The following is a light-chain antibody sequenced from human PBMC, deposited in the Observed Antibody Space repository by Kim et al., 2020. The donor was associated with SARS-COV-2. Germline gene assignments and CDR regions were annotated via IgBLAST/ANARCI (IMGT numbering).Light chain of an antibody. CDR1: QGIRND. CDR3: QKYDGAPYS. J-gene: IGKJ2*03. CDR2: AAS. Sequence: DIQMTQSPSSLSASVGDRVTITCRASQGIRNDLAWYQQKPGKVPKLLIYAASTLNSGVPSRFSGSGSGTDFTLTISSLQPDDVATYYCQKYDGAPYSFGQGTKVDIK. V-gene: IGKV1-27*01.